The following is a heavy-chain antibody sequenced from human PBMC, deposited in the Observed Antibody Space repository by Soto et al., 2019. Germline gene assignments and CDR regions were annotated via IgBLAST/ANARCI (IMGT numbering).Heavy chain of an antibody. CDR3: ARVLRGVPTDWFDP. Sequence: ASVKVSCKASGYTFTSYGISWVRQAPGQGLEWMGWISAYNGNTNYAQKLQGRVTMTTDTSTSTAYMELRSLRSDDTAVYFCARVLRGVPTDWFDPWGQGTLVTVSS. CDR2: ISAYNGNT. V-gene: IGHV1-18*01. D-gene: IGHD3-10*01. J-gene: IGHJ5*02. CDR1: GYTFTSYG.